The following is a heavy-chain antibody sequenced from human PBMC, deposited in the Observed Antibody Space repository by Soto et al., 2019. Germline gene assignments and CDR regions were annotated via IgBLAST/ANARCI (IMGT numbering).Heavy chain of an antibody. CDR2: ISVSGDSR. CDR1: GFTFSTFA. V-gene: IGHV3-23*01. D-gene: IGHD2-21*02. Sequence: GGSLRLSCAASGFTFSTFAMSWVRQAPVKGLEWVSGISVSGDSRYDADSVKGRFTISRDNSKSTLYLQMNSLRAEDTAVYYCATIFRYGDPEYWGQGVLVTVSS. J-gene: IGHJ4*02. CDR3: ATIFRYGDPEY.